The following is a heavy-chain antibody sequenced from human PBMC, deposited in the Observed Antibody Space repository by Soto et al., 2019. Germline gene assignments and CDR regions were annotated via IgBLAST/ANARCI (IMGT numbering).Heavy chain of an antibody. Sequence: VGSLRLSCAASGLPVSSNYMSWVRQAPGKGLEWVSVIYSGGSTYYADSVKGRFTISRDNSKNTLYLQMDSLRAEDTAVYYCAREDYYYGMDVWGQGTTVTVSS. J-gene: IGHJ6*02. V-gene: IGHV3-53*01. CDR2: IYSGGST. CDR3: AREDYYYGMDV. CDR1: GLPVSSNY.